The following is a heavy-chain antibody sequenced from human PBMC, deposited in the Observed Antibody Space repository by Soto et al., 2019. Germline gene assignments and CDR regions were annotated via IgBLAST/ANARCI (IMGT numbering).Heavy chain of an antibody. V-gene: IGHV3-21*01. CDR2: ISHSSHYI. Sequence: PGGSLRLSCAASGFTFNSYSMNWVRQAPGKGLEWVSSISHSSHYIYYADSMKGRFTISRDNAKNSLYLQMNSLRAEDTAVYYCAREEMYSSSWYPDYWGQGTLVTSPQ. D-gene: IGHD6-13*01. CDR3: AREEMYSSSWYPDY. J-gene: IGHJ4*02. CDR1: GFTFNSYS.